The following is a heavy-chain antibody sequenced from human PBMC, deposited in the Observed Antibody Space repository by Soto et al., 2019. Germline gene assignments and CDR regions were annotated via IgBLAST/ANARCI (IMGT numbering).Heavy chain of an antibody. V-gene: IGHV3-30*18. Sequence: HPGGSLRLSCAASGFTFSSYAMSWVRQAPGKWLEWVAAILYDGSNTYYADSVKGRFTISRDNSKNTLYLEMNSLRAEDTAVYYCAKSRDGYSFYYFYGMDVWGQGTTVTVSS. J-gene: IGHJ6*02. CDR1: GFTFSSYA. CDR3: AKSRDGYSFYYFYGMDV. D-gene: IGHD4-4*01. CDR2: ILYDGSNT.